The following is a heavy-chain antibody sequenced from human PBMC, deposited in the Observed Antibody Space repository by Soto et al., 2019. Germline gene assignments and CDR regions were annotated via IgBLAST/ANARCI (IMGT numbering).Heavy chain of an antibody. CDR2: IYYSGST. CDR3: ARDRAETWFDP. V-gene: IGHV4-31*03. Sequence: SETLSLTCTVSGGSISSGGYYWSWIRQHPGKGLEWIGYIYYSGSTYYNPSLKSRVTISVDTSKNQFSLKLSSVTAADTAVYYCARDRAETWFDPWGQGTLVTVSS. J-gene: IGHJ5*02. CDR1: GGSISSGGYY.